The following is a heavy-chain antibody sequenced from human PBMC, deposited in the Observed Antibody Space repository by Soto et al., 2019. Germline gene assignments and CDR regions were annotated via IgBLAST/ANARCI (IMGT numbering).Heavy chain of an antibody. J-gene: IGHJ6*02. CDR3: ERDCIEARTFKPYYYGMDV. V-gene: IGHV3-33*01. CDR1: GFTFSNYG. CDR2: IWYDGSNK. D-gene: IGHD6-6*01. Sequence: GGSLRLSCAASGFTFSNYGMHWVRQAPGKGLEWVAVIWYDGSNKYYADSVKGRFTISRDNSKNTLYLQMNSLRAEDTAVYYCERDCIEARTFKPYYYGMDVWGQGTTVTVSS.